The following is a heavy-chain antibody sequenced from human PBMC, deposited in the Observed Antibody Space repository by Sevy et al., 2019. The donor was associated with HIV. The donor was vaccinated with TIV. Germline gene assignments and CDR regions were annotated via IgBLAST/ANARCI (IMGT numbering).Heavy chain of an antibody. CDR2: INSNSGAI. Sequence: ASVKVSCKASGHTFSGNYIQWVRQAPGQGLEWLGWINSNSGAISYAQKFQDRVTMTRDTSTTTAYMELSRLRSDDTAVYYCATEDSYDYWGQGTLVTVSS. V-gene: IGHV1-2*02. CDR3: ATEDSYDY. D-gene: IGHD3-22*01. J-gene: IGHJ4*02. CDR1: GHTFSGNY.